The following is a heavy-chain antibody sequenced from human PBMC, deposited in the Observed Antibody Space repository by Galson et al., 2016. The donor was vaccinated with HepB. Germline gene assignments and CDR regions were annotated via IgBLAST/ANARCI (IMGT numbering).Heavy chain of an antibody. V-gene: IGHV4-34*01. J-gene: IGHJ6*02. CDR1: GGSFSGYF. CDR2: FTHAGST. Sequence: SETLSLTCAVDGGSFSGYFWTWIRQPPGKGLEWIGEFTHAGSTDYNPSLRSRVTISVDTSKNQFSLKLRSVTAADTAVYFCARGDDDYYGYYGMDVWGQGTTVTVSS. CDR3: ARGDDDYYGYYGMDV. D-gene: IGHD3-3*01.